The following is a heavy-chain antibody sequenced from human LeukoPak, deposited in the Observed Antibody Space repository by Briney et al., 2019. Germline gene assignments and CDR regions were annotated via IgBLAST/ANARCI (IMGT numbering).Heavy chain of an antibody. CDR1: DGSISNSGYY. Sequence: AETLSLTCTVSDGSISNSGYYWGWIRQPPGKGLEWIGHIYYTGSTFYSPSLKSRVTISVDTSKNHFSLKLTSVTAADTSIYFCARHIADSYTDVWGKGTTVTVSS. J-gene: IGHJ6*03. D-gene: IGHD2-21*01. CDR3: ARHIADSYTDV. CDR2: IYYTGST. V-gene: IGHV4-39*01.